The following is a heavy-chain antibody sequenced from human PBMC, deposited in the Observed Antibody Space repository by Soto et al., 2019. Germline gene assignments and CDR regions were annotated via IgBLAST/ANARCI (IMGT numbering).Heavy chain of an antibody. Sequence: QVHLVQSGAEVKKPGSSVKVSCKASGGTFSPYTINWVRQAPGQGLEWMGRIIPFLGVTNHAQKFQDRVTISADKSASTAYLEFRSLRSEDTAVYYCPRDWDSSVSTWEFGVHCGQGTLVTVSS. CDR2: IIPFLGVT. V-gene: IGHV1-69*08. CDR1: GGTFSPYT. CDR3: PRDWDSSVSTWEFGVH. J-gene: IGHJ4*02. D-gene: IGHD3-10*01.